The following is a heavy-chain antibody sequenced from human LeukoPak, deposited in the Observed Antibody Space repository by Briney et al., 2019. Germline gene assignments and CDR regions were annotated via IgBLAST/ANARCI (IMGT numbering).Heavy chain of an antibody. D-gene: IGHD1-26*01. J-gene: IGHJ4*02. V-gene: IGHV1-2*06. CDR2: INPNSGGT. Sequence: ASVKVSCKASGYTFTAYYMHWVRQAPGQGLEWMGRINPNSGGTNYAQKFQGRVTMTRDTSISTAHMELSRLRSDDTAVYYCARDATSEWELLYWGQGTLVTVSS. CDR3: ARDATSEWELLY. CDR1: GYTFTAYY.